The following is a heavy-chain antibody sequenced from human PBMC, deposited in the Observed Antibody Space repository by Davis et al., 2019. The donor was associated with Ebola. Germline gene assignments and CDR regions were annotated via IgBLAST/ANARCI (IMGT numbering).Heavy chain of an antibody. CDR1: GFTFSSYW. CDR3: ARGRRWGYYYMDV. CDR2: IKQDGSEK. V-gene: IGHV3-7*03. J-gene: IGHJ6*03. Sequence: GGSLRLSCAASGFTFSSYWMSWVRQAPGKGLEWVANIKQDGSEKYYVDSVKGRFTISRDNAKNSLYLQMNSLRAEDTAVYYCARGRRWGYYYMDVWGKGTTVTVSS. D-gene: IGHD3-16*01.